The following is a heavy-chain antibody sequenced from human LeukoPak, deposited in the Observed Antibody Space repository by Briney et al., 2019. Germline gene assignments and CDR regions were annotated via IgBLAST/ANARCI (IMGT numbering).Heavy chain of an antibody. Sequence: SETLSLTCTVSGGSMSSYYWSWIRQPPGKGLEWIGYIYYSGSTNYNPSLKSRVTMSVDTSKNQFSLTLTSVTAADTAVYYCAREGGGSIFDYWGQGTLVTVSS. CDR2: IYYSGST. CDR1: GGSMSSYY. CDR3: AREGGGSIFDY. D-gene: IGHD3-10*01. V-gene: IGHV4-59*01. J-gene: IGHJ4*02.